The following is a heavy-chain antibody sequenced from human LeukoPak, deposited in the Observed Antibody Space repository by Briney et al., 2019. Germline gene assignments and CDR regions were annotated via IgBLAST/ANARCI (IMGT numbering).Heavy chain of an antibody. CDR3: AKAELSSYGMDV. CDR1: GFTFSSYG. V-gene: IGHV3-30*18. J-gene: IGHJ6*02. Sequence: GGSLRLSCAVSGFTFSSYGMHWVRQAPGKGLEWVAVISYDGSNKYYADSVKGRFTISRDNSKNTLYLQMNSLRAEDTAVYYCAKAELSSYGMDVWGQGTTVTVSS. D-gene: IGHD1-14*01. CDR2: ISYDGSNK.